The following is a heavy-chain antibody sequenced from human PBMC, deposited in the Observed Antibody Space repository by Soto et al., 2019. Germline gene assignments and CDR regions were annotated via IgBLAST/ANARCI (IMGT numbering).Heavy chain of an antibody. CDR2: IIPIFGTA. CDR1: GGTFSTYA. CDR3: AREIFGVIISGGRDAFDI. V-gene: IGHV1-69*01. J-gene: IGHJ3*02. D-gene: IGHD3-3*01. Sequence: QVQLVQSVAEVKKPGSSVKVSCKASGGTFSTYAISWVRQAPGQGLEWMGGIIPIFGTAKYAQKFQGRVTITADESTSTAYMEMSSLRSDDTAVYYCAREIFGVIISGGRDAFDIWGQGTMVTVSS.